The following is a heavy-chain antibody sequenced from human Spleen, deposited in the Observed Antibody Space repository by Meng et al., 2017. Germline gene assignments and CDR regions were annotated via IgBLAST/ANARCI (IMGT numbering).Heavy chain of an antibody. J-gene: IGHJ3*02. CDR3: ARDFMCSGGSCLDVFDI. CDR1: GGSFSGYY. V-gene: IGHV4-34*01. D-gene: IGHD2-15*01. CDR2: INHSGST. Sequence: SETLSLTCAVYGGSFSGYYWSWIRQPPGKGLEWIGEINHSGSTNYNPSLKSRVTISVDTSKNQFSLKLSSVTAADTAVYYCARDFMCSGGSCLDVFDIWGQGTMVTVSS.